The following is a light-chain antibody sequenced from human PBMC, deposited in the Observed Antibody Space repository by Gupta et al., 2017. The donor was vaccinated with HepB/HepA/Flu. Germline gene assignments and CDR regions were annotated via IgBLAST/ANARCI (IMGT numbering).Light chain of an antibody. J-gene: IGKJ2*01. V-gene: IGKV1-39*01. CDR2: AAS. CDR1: QRISSY. Sequence: DIQLTQSPSSLSASVGDRVTITCRASQRISSYLNWYQQKPGKAPKLLIYAASSLQSGVPSRFSGSGSGTDFTLTISRLQPEDFATYYCQQRDSTPNTFGQGTKLEIK. CDR3: QQRDSTPNT.